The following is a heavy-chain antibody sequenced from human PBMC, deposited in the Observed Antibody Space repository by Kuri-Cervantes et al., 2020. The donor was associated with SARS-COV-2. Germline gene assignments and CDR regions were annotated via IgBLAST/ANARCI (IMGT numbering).Heavy chain of an antibody. CDR2: ISYDGSNK. CDR1: GFTFSSYG. J-gene: IGHJ5*02. V-gene: IGHV3-30*18. CDR3: AKGWNSLDP. Sequence: LSLTCAASGFTFSSYGMHWVRQAPGKGLEWVAVISYDGSNKYYADSVKGRFTISRDNSKNTLYLQMNSLRAADTALYYCAKGWNSLDPWGQGTLVTCSS. D-gene: IGHD1-7*01.